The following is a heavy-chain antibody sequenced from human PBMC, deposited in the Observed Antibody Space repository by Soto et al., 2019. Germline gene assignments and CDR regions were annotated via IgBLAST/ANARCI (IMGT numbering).Heavy chain of an antibody. CDR1: GFKFSSYG. V-gene: IGHV3-33*01. CDR3: ARGYGSSLIPDYFDY. CDR2: IWYDGGNK. D-gene: IGHD6-13*01. J-gene: IGHJ4*02. Sequence: QVQLVESGGGVVQPGRSLRLSCAASGFKFSSYGMHWVRQAPGKGLEWVAVIWYDGGNKYYADSVKGRFTISRDNSNNTVYLPMNSLRAEDTAVYYCARGYGSSLIPDYFDYWGQGTLVTVSS.